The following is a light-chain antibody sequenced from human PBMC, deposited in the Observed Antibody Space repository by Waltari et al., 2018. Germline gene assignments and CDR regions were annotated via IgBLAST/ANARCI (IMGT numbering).Light chain of an antibody. CDR3: QQYNHYYS. CDR2: EAS. V-gene: IGKV3-15*01. J-gene: IGKJ2*01. CDR1: QRIATN. Sequence: IVLTQSPATLSVSPGEEATLSCRASQRIATNFAWYQQKPGQGPRLLISEASTRVAGVPARFSGGGSGTEFTLTISSLQSEDVAVYYCQQYNHYYSFGQGTRLEIK.